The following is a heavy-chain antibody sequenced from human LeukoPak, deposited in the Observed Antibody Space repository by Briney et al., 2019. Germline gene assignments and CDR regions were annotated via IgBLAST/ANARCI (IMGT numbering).Heavy chain of an antibody. D-gene: IGHD6-19*01. CDR2: IYYSGST. CDR3: ARHSSGWTFDY. J-gene: IGHJ4*02. CDR1: GGSISSSSYY. Sequence: SETLSLTCTVSGGSISSSSYYWGWIRQPPGKGLEWIGSIYYSGSTYYNPSLKSRVTISVDTSKNQFSLKLSSVTAADTAVHYCARHSSGWTFDYWGQGTLVTVSS. V-gene: IGHV4-39*01.